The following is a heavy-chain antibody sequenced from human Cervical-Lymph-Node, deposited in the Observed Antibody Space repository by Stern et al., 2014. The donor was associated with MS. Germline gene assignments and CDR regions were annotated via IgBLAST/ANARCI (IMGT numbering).Heavy chain of an antibody. CDR2: IPTSGFT. Sequence: QLQLQESGPGLVMPSGTLSLTCTVSCDSISDDYWTWVRQPAGMGPEWVGRIPTSGFTDYNPSLKTRVSMSIDTWKMQFSLNLRSVTAADTAVYYCARENAFQNYFDFWGQGALVTVSS. CDR1: CDSISDDY. CDR3: ARENAFQNYFDF. D-gene: IGHD3-16*01. J-gene: IGHJ4*02. V-gene: IGHV4-4*07.